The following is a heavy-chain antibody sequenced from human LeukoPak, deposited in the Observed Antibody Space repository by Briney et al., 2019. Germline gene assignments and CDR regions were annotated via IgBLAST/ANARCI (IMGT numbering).Heavy chain of an antibody. D-gene: IGHD3-22*01. Sequence: AGGSLRLSCAASGFTFSSYWMSWVRQAPGKGLEWVANIKQDGSEKYYVDSVKGRFTISRDNAKNSLYLQMNSLRAEDTAVYYCARDPDYDSSLFDYWGQGTLVTVSS. CDR1: GFTFSSYW. J-gene: IGHJ4*02. CDR2: IKQDGSEK. CDR3: ARDPDYDSSLFDY. V-gene: IGHV3-7*01.